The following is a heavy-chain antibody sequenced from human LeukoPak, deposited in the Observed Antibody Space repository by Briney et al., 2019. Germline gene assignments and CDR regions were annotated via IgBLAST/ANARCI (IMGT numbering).Heavy chain of an antibody. CDR3: ASLKWNYFFSYYYMDV. CDR1: GFTFNNYW. J-gene: IGHJ6*03. V-gene: IGHV3-7*01. D-gene: IGHD1-7*01. CDR2: IKQDGSEM. Sequence: PGGSLRLSCAASGFTFNNYWMSWVRQAPGKGLEWVANIKQDGSEMYYVDSVKGRFTISTDNAKNSLYLQMNSLRAEDTAVYYCASLKWNYFFSYYYMDVWGKRTTVTVSS.